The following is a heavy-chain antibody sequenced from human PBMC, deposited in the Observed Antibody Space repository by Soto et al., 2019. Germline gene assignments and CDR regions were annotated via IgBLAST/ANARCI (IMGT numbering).Heavy chain of an antibody. V-gene: IGHV5-51*01. Sequence: GESVKISFKGSGYSFTSYWIGWVRQMPGKGLEWMGIIYPGDSDTRYSPSFQGQVTISADKSISTAYLQWSSLKASDTAMYYCARPHSSSSFDFDHWGQGTLVTVSS. D-gene: IGHD6-6*01. CDR1: GYSFTSYW. CDR2: IYPGDSDT. J-gene: IGHJ4*02. CDR3: ARPHSSSSFDFDH.